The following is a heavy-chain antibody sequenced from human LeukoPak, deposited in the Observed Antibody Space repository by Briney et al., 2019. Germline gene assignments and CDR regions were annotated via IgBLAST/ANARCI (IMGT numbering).Heavy chain of an antibody. V-gene: IGHV1-18*01. CDR3: ARARGDYSHFDY. CDR1: GYTFSSYA. J-gene: IGHJ4*02. Sequence: ASVKVSCKASGYTFSSYAISWVRQAPGQGLEWMGWITTDKGNTNYAQKFQGRVTLTTDTSTSTAYMELRSLRSDDTAVYYCARARGDYSHFDYWGQGTLVTVSS. D-gene: IGHD4-17*01. CDR2: ITTDKGNT.